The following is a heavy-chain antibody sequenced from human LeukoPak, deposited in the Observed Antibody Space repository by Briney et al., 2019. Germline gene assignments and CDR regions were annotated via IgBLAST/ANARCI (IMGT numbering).Heavy chain of an antibody. CDR1: GYTFTSYA. J-gene: IGHJ5*02. Sequence: ASVKVSCKASGYTFTSYAMHWVRQAPGQRLEWMGWINAGNGNTKYSQEFQGRVTITRDTSASTAYMELSSLRSEDMAVYYCARGFYGGIAAAGGGIDPWGQGTLVTVSS. V-gene: IGHV1-3*03. CDR2: INAGNGNT. D-gene: IGHD6-13*01. CDR3: ARGFYGGIAAAGGGIDP.